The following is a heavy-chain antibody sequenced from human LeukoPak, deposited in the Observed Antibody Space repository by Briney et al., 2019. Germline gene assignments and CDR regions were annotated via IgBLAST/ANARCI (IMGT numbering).Heavy chain of an antibody. D-gene: IGHD6-13*01. J-gene: IGHJ4*02. Sequence: PGGSLRLSCAASGFSFSTYWMSLVRQTPEKGLEFVANIAQGCSVRNYMDSLKERCTISRDNAKKSLYLEINSLRADDTAVYYCARDPESSSFDLWGRGALVTVSS. CDR3: ARDPESSSFDL. CDR2: IAQGCSVR. V-gene: IGHV3-7*01. CDR1: GFSFSTYW.